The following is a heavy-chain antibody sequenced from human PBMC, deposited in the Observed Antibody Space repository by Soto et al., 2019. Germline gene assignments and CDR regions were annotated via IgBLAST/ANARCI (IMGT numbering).Heavy chain of an antibody. CDR1: GGSISSGGYY. Sequence: KPSETLSLTCTVSGGSISSGGYYWSWIRQHPGKGLEWIGYIYYSGSTYYNPSLKSRVTISVDTSKNQFSLKLSSVTAADTAVYYCARAPFMITFGGVIVNGNFDYWGQGTLVTVSS. CDR3: ARAPFMITFGGVIVNGNFDY. CDR2: IYYSGST. D-gene: IGHD3-16*02. J-gene: IGHJ4*02. V-gene: IGHV4-31*03.